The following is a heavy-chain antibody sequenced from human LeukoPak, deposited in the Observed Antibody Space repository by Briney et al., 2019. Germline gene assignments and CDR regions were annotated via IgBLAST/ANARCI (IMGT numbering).Heavy chain of an antibody. CDR2: INHSGST. CDR1: GYSISSDYY. J-gene: IGHJ6*03. CDR3: ARNQGGYYYYYMDV. Sequence: SETLSLTCTVSGYSISSDYYWGWIRQPPGKGLGWIGEINHSGSTNYNPSLKSRVTISVDTSKNQFSLKLSSVTAADTAVYYCARNQGGYYYYYMDVWGKGTTVTVSS. V-gene: IGHV4-38-2*02. D-gene: IGHD1-26*01.